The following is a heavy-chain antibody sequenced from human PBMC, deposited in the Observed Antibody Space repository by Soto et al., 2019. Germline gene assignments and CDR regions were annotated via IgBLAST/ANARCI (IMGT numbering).Heavy chain of an antibody. CDR3: AREDYYDSSGYSINWFDP. V-gene: IGHV6-1*01. CDR1: GDSVSSDSAA. Sequence: SQTLSLTCAISGDSVSSDSAAWNWIRQSPSRGLEWLGRTYYRSKWYNDYAVSVKSRITINPDTSKNQFSLQLNSVTPEDTAVYYCAREDYYDSSGYSINWFDPWGQGTLVTVSS. D-gene: IGHD3-22*01. CDR2: TYYRSKWYN. J-gene: IGHJ5*02.